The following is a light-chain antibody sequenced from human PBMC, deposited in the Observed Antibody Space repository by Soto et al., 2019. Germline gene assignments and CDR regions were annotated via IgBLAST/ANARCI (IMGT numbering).Light chain of an antibody. J-gene: IGKJ1*01. CDR3: QQRRYWPVT. CDR1: QSVSSY. Sequence: ILLTQSPSILSMSPGERATLSCRASQSVSSYFAWYQQKPGQAPRLLIYDASNRATGVPARFSGSGSGTDFTLTISSLEPEDFAVYYCQQRRYWPVTFGQGTKV. CDR2: DAS. V-gene: IGKV3-11*01.